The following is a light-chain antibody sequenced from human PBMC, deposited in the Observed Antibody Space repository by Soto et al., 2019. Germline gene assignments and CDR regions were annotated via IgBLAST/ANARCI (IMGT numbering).Light chain of an antibody. J-gene: IGLJ3*02. V-gene: IGLV2-14*01. CDR3: SSYTSSSTPLV. CDR2: DVT. Sequence: ALTQPASVSGSPGQSITISCTGTSSDVGGYNYVSWYQQHPGKAPKLMIYDVTNRPSGVSNRFSGSKSGNTASLTISGLQAEDEADYYCSSYTSSSTPLVFGGGTKVTVL. CDR1: SSDVGGYNY.